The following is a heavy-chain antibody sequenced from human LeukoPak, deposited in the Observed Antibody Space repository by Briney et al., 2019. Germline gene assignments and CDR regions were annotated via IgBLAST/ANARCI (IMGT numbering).Heavy chain of an antibody. V-gene: IGHV3-9*01. Sequence: PGGSLRLSCAASGFTFDDSAMHWVRQAPGKGLEWVSGISWNSDRIGYADSVKGRFTISRDNAKNSLYLQMNSLRAEDTALYYCAKSSGANRGAFDIWGQGTMVTVSS. J-gene: IGHJ3*02. CDR2: ISWNSDRI. D-gene: IGHD3-22*01. CDR3: AKSSGANRGAFDI. CDR1: GFTFDDSA.